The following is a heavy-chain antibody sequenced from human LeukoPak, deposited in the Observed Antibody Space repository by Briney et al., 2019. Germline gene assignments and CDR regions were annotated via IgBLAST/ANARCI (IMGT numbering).Heavy chain of an antibody. Sequence: SVKVSCKASGGTFSSYAISRVRQAPGQGLEWMGGIIPIFGTANYAQKFQGRVTITTDESTSTAYMELSSLRSEDTAVYYCARSVRLGTIVGATAYLDYWGQGTLVTVSS. CDR1: GGTFSSYA. CDR3: ARSVRLGTIVGATAYLDY. CDR2: IIPIFGTA. V-gene: IGHV1-69*05. J-gene: IGHJ4*02. D-gene: IGHD1-26*01.